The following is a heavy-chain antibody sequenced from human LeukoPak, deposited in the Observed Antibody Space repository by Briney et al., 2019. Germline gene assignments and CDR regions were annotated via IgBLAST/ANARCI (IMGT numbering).Heavy chain of an antibody. J-gene: IGHJ4*02. Sequence: GGSLRLPCAASGFTFSIHWMHWVRQAPGKGLVWVSRITSDGRTTDYADSVKGRFTVSRGNAKNTLFLQMNSLTAEDTAVYYCVRALGAPHDDWGLGTLVTVS. D-gene: IGHD3-16*01. CDR1: GFTFSIHW. CDR3: VRALGAPHDD. CDR2: ITSDGRTT. V-gene: IGHV3-74*01.